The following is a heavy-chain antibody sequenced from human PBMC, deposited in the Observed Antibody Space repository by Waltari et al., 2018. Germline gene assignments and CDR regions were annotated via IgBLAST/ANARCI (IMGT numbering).Heavy chain of an antibody. CDR3: ARGTPSFYHYMDV. CDR2: IYDSWTT. V-gene: IGHV4-59*01. Sequence: QVLLQQSGPGLVKPSETLSVTCTVSGGSLSGFYWSWIRQSPGKGLEWIAFIYDSWTTKYNPSLKSRVTISVDTSKNRFTLMLCSSTAADTALYYCARGTPSFYHYMDVWGKGTTVIVSS. J-gene: IGHJ6*03. CDR1: GGSLSGFY.